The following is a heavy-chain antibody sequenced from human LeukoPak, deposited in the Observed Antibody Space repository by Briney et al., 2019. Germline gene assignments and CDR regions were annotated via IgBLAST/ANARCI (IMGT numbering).Heavy chain of an antibody. J-gene: IGHJ6*03. CDR1: GFTFSNSA. V-gene: IGHV3-23*01. D-gene: IGHD3-9*01. CDR2: ISGSGRGGGT. CDR3: AKGAPYYNILTGGYYYYYVDV. Sequence: GGSLRLSCAASGFTFSNSAMSWVRQAPGKGLEWVSSISGSGRGGGTKYADSVKGRFTISRDNAKNSLFLQMNSLRAEDTAVYYCAKGAPYYNILTGGYYYYYVDVWGKGTTVTISS.